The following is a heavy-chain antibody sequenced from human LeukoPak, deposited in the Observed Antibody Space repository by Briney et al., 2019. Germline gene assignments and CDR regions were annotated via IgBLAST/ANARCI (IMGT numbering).Heavy chain of an antibody. CDR3: AKAARLLDY. CDR1: GFTFGDHC. D-gene: IGHD2-15*01. CDR2: ISPRGTDI. V-gene: IGHV3-11*01. J-gene: IGHJ4*02. Sequence: PGGSLRLSCAASGFTFGDHCMNWVRQVPGKGLEWVSYISPRGTDINYADSVKGRFTISRDNAKNSLFLQMNSLRAEDTAVYYCAKAARLLDYWGQGTLVTVSS.